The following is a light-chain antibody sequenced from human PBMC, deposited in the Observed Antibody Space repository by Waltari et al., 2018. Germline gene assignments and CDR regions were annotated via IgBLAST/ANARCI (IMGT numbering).Light chain of an antibody. Sequence: SYELTQPPSVSVSPGQTARITCSGDELPRQNAYWYQQKSRRAPVLGIYKDKERPSGIPGRFSGSSSGTTVSLTISGVLAEDEADYYCQSLDRSGTVIFGGGTTLTVL. CDR2: KDK. V-gene: IGLV3-25*03. J-gene: IGLJ2*01. CDR1: ELPRQN. CDR3: QSLDRSGTVI.